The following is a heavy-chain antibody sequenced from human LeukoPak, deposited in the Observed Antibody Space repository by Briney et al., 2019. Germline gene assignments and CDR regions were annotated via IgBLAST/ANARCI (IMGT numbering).Heavy chain of an antibody. CDR1: GYPISSGYY. D-gene: IGHD6-6*01. CDR3: ARLIGGSSSPQGV. Sequence: TSETLSLTCTVSGYPISSGYYWGWIRQPPGKGLEWIGEINHSGSTNYNPSLKSRVTISVDTSKNQFSLKLSSVTAADTAVYYCARLIGGSSSPQGVWGQGTLVTVSS. V-gene: IGHV4-38-2*02. CDR2: INHSGST. J-gene: IGHJ4*02.